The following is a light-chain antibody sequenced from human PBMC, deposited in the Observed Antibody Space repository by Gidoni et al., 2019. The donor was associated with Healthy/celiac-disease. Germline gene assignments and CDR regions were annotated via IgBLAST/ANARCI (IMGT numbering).Light chain of an antibody. V-gene: IGLV3-9*01. Sequence: SERTQPLSVSGARGQTARITGGGNNIGSKNVHWYQKKPGQAPVLVIYRDSNRPSGIPERFSGSNSGNTPTLTISRAQAGDEAYYYCQVWYTSTVVFGGGTKLTVL. CDR3: QVWYTSTVV. CDR1: NIGSKN. CDR2: RDS. J-gene: IGLJ3*02.